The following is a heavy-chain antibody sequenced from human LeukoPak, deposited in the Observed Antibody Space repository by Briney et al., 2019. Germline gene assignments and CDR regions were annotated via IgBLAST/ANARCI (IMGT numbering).Heavy chain of an antibody. D-gene: IGHD6-19*01. CDR2: IYSGGST. V-gene: IGHV3-53*01. CDR1: GFTVSSNY. CDR3: AKPNSGDSGWYGPDY. J-gene: IGHJ4*02. Sequence: PGGSLRLSCAASGFTVSSNYMSWVRQAPGKGLEWVSVIYSGGSTYYADSVKGRFTISRDNSKNTLYLQMNSLRAEDTAVYYCAKPNSGDSGWYGPDYWGQGTLVTVSS.